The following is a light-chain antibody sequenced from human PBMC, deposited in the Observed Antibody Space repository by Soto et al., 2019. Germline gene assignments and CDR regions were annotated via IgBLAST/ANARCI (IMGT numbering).Light chain of an antibody. CDR2: DAS. J-gene: IGKJ4*01. CDR3: QQRSDWPST. CDR1: QSVGRY. Sequence: EIVLTQSPATMSLSPGEGATLSCRASQSVGRYLAWYQQKPGQAPRLLIYDASKRATGIAARFSGSGSGTDFTPTISSLEPEDFAVFYCQQRSDWPSTFGGGTKMQIK. V-gene: IGKV3-11*01.